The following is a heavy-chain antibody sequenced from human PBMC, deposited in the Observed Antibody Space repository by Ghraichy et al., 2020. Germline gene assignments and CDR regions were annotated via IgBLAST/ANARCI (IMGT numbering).Heavy chain of an antibody. J-gene: IGHJ4*02. V-gene: IGHV3-23*01. CDR1: GFTFSSYA. CDR2: ISGSGGST. D-gene: IGHD3-10*01. CDR3: AKAELYYPALLYFDY. Sequence: GESLNISCAASGFTFSSYAMSWVRQAPGKGLEWVSAISGSGGSTYYADSVKGRFTISRDNSKNTLYLQMNSLRAEDTAVYYCAKAELYYPALLYFDYWGQGTLVTVSS.